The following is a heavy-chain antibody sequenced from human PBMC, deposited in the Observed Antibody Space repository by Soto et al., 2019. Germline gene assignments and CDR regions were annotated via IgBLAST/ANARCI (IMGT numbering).Heavy chain of an antibody. D-gene: IGHD2-15*01. CDR1: GYTFTGYY. J-gene: IGHJ4*02. Sequence: ASVKVSCKAGGYTFTGYYMHWVRQAPGQGLEWMGWINPDSGGANYAQKFEGRVTMTRDTSISTAYMELTRLRSDDTVVYYCAREVVAATRLPHAYWGQRTLVTVSS. CDR3: AREVVAATRLPHAY. V-gene: IGHV1-2*02. CDR2: INPDSGGA.